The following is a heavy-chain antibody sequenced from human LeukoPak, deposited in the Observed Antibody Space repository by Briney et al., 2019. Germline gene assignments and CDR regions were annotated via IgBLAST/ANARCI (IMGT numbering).Heavy chain of an antibody. V-gene: IGHV1-2*06. J-gene: IGHJ6*03. CDR3: ARDLYGGNSHYYYMDV. Sequence: ASVKVSCKASGYTFTGYYMHWVRQAPGQGLEWVGRIIPNSGGTNYAQKFQGRVTMTRDTSISTAYMELSRLRSDDTAVYYCARDLYGGNSHYYYMDVWGKGTTVTVSS. D-gene: IGHD4-23*01. CDR2: IIPNSGGT. CDR1: GYTFTGYY.